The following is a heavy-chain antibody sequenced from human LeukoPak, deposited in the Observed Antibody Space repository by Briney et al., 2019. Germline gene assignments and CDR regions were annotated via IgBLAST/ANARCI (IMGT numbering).Heavy chain of an antibody. D-gene: IGHD2-2*01. CDR3: AKDQLNRHYFYGVDV. Sequence: GGSLRLSCAASRFTFSNYAMTWVRQAPGKGLQWVSTISGGGDTTYYADSVKGRFTISRDNSKNTLYLQMSSLRAEDSAIYYCAKDQLNRHYFYGVDVWGQGTAGTVSS. J-gene: IGHJ6*02. V-gene: IGHV3-23*01. CDR1: RFTFSNYA. CDR2: ISGGGDTT.